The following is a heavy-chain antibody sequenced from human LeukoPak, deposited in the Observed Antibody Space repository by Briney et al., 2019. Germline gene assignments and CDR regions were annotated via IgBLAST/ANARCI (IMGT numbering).Heavy chain of an antibody. CDR3: AKLPFYDFWSGYYYAFDI. CDR2: IKQDGSEK. J-gene: IGHJ3*02. Sequence: GGSLRLSCAASGFTFSSYWMSWVRQAPGKGLEWVANIKQDGSEKYYVDSVKGRFTISRDNSKNTLYLQMNSLRAEDTAVYYCAKLPFYDFWSGYYYAFDIWGQGTMVTVSS. CDR1: GFTFSSYW. V-gene: IGHV3-7*03. D-gene: IGHD3-3*01.